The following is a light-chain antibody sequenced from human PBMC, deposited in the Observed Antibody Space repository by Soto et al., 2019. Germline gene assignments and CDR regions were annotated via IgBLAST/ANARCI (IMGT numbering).Light chain of an antibody. CDR2: GAS. CDR1: QSISSSF. V-gene: IGKV3-20*01. Sequence: EIVFTHSPFILSLSPVERASLSFVASQSISSSFLAWYQQKPGQAPRLLIYGASSRATGIPDRFSGTGSETDFTLTISRLEPEDFAVYYCHKRQSWPRKFGQGTKVDIK. J-gene: IGKJ1*01. CDR3: HKRQSWPRK.